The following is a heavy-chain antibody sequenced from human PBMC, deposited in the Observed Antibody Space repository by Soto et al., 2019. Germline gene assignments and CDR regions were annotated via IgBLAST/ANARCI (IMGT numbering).Heavy chain of an antibody. V-gene: IGHV3-33*01. CDR2: IWYDGSNK. D-gene: IGHD5-18*01. CDR1: GFTFSSYW. Sequence: SGFTFSSYWMSWVRQAPGKGLEWVAVIWYDGSNKYYADSVKGRFTISRDNSKNTLYLQMNSLRAEDTAVYYCARDTTQRGYSYGPPDYWGQGTLVTVSS. J-gene: IGHJ4*02. CDR3: ARDTTQRGYSYGPPDY.